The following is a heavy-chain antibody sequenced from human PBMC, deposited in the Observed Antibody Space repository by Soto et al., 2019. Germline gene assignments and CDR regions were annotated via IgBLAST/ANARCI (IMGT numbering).Heavy chain of an antibody. CDR1: GFTFSSYA. J-gene: IGHJ6*03. Sequence: LRLSCAASGFTFSSYAMSWVRQAPGKGLEWVSAISGSGGSTYYADSVKGRFTISRDNSKNTLYLQMNSLRAEDTAVYYCAKEGDCSSTSCWQYYYYYYMDVWGKGTTVTVSS. CDR3: AKEGDCSSTSCWQYYYYYYMDV. V-gene: IGHV3-23*01. CDR2: ISGSGGST. D-gene: IGHD2-2*01.